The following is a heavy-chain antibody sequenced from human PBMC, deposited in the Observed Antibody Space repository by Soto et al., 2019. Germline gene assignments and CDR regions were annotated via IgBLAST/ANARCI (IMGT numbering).Heavy chain of an antibody. J-gene: IGHJ6*02. Sequence: QVQLVQSGAEVKKPGASVKVSCKASGYSFTDYHIHWVRQAPGQGLEWLGRINPKSGGTSTAQKFQGWVTMTTDTSISTASMELNRPTSADTAIYSCARGDSTDCSNGVCSFFYNHDMDVWGQGTTVTVSS. CDR1: GYSFTDYH. CDR3: ARGDSTDCSNGVCSFFYNHDMDV. V-gene: IGHV1-2*04. CDR2: INPKSGGT. D-gene: IGHD2-8*01.